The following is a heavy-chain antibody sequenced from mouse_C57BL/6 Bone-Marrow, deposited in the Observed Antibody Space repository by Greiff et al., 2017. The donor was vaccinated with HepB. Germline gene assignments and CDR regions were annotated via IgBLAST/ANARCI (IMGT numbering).Heavy chain of an antibody. Sequence: EVQLLETGPGLVKPSQSLSLTCSVTGYSFTSGYYWYWIRQFPGNKLEWMGYISYDGSTNYNPSLKNRVTITRDTSKNQFFLKLNSVTTEDTATYYRARSGYYDYDLPGCIHWGQGTLVTVSA. D-gene: IGHD2-4*01. J-gene: IGHJ3*01. CDR2: ISYDGST. V-gene: IGHV3-6*01. CDR1: GYSFTSGYY. CDR3: ARSGYYDYDLPGCIH.